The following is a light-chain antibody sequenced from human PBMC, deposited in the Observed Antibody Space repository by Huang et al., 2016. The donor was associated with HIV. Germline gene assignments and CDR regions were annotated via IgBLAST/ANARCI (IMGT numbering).Light chain of an antibody. CDR1: QSVSTN. J-gene: IGKJ4*01. CDR3: QQYNNWRLT. Sequence: IVMTQTPATLPVSPGGRATLSCRASQSVSTNLAWYQQKPGQTPRLIIYGSTTRATGVPARFSGSGSGTDFTLTINSLQSEDFGIYYCQQYNNWRLTFGGGTKV. V-gene: IGKV3-15*01. CDR2: GST.